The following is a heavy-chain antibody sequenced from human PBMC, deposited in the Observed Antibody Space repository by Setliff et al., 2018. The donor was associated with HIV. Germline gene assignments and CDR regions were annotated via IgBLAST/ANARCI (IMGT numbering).Heavy chain of an antibody. Sequence: GESLKISCKASGFDFTKYWIGWVRQMSGKGLEWMGIVYGGDSDTRYNPSFEGQVTMSADRSITTAYLQWSRLKASDTAMYYCATLTNFDHWGQGTLVTVSS. CDR3: ATLTNFDH. J-gene: IGHJ4*02. V-gene: IGHV5-51*01. D-gene: IGHD7-27*01. CDR2: VYGGDSDT. CDR1: GFDFTKYW.